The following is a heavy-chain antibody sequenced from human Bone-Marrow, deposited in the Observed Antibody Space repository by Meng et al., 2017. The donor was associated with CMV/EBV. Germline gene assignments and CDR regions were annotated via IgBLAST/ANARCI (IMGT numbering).Heavy chain of an antibody. J-gene: IGHJ4*02. CDR3: ARVKDGDYHSFDY. Sequence: GESLKISCVASGFTFDSYGMHWVRQAPGKGLEWVAVVWYDESKKYYADSVKGRFTISRDNSKRTLYLQMNSLRAEDTAVYYCARVKDGDYHSFDYWGQGTLVTVSS. CDR1: GFTFDSYG. D-gene: IGHD4-17*01. CDR2: VWYDESKK. V-gene: IGHV3-33*01.